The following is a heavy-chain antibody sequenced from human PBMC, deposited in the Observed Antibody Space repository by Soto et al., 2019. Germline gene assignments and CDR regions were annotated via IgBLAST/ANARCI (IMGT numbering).Heavy chain of an antibody. CDR3: ARQGSY. V-gene: IGHV4-39*01. CDR1: GVSISDTSYY. CDR2: IYFNGNT. J-gene: IGHJ4*02. Sequence: QLQLQESGPGLVKPSETLSLTCNVSGVSISDTSYYWGWIRQPHGKGLEWIGTIYFNGNTFYNPSLKSRLTISVDTSKNQISLRLTSVTAADTAVYYCARQGSYWGQGTLVAVSS.